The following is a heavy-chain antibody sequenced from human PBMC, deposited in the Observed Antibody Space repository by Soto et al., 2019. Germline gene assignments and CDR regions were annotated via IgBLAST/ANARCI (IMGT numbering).Heavy chain of an antibody. Sequence: EVQLVESGGGLVKSGGSLRLTCAASGFSFMSYGMSWVRQAPGKGPEWVAFITGASGYILYADSVKGRFSVSRDNAKNSRYLEMNNLRADDAAVYYCARHGIHSTDLYYFDYWGQGALVAVST. CDR3: ARHGIHSTDLYYFDY. CDR1: GFSFMSYG. V-gene: IGHV3-21*02. CDR2: ITGASGYI. J-gene: IGHJ4*02. D-gene: IGHD2-2*01.